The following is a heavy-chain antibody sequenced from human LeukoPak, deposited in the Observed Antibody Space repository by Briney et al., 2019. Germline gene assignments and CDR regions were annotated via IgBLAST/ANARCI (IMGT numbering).Heavy chain of an antibody. V-gene: IGHV3-23*01. CDR2: ISGSGGST. Sequence: GGSLRLSCAASGFTFSSYAMSWLRQAPGKGLEWVSAISGSGGSTYYADSVKGRFTISRDNSKNTLYLQMNSLRAEDTAVYYCAKVEFSSTSCHHDAFDIWGQGTMVTVSS. CDR3: AKVEFSSTSCHHDAFDI. J-gene: IGHJ3*02. CDR1: GFTFSSYA. D-gene: IGHD2-2*01.